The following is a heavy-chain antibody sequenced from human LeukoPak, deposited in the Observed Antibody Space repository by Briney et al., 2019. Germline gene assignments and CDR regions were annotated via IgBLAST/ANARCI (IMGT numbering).Heavy chain of an antibody. CDR2: ISAYNGNT. Sequence: ASVTVSCKASGYTFTIYGISWVRQAPGQGLEWMGWISAYNGNTNYAQKLQGRVTMTTDTSTSTAYMELRSLRSDDTAVYYCARGRRRGPAVYGDYPGGCDYWGQGTLVTVSS. D-gene: IGHD4-17*01. J-gene: IGHJ4*02. CDR1: GYTFTIYG. CDR3: ARGRRRGPAVYGDYPGGCDY. V-gene: IGHV1-18*01.